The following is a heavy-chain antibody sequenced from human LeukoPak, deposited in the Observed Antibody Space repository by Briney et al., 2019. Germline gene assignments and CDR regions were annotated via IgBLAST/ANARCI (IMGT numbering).Heavy chain of an antibody. CDR2: INPNSGDT. D-gene: IGHD6-19*01. CDR3: ARAPRVAGTGADY. Sequence: GSVKVSCKASGYTFTGYYMQWVRQAPGQGLEWMGWINPNSGDTNYAQKFQGRVTMTRGTSISTVYMELSRLISDDTAVYYCARAPRVAGTGADYWGQGTLVTVSS. J-gene: IGHJ4*02. V-gene: IGHV1-2*02. CDR1: GYTFTGYY.